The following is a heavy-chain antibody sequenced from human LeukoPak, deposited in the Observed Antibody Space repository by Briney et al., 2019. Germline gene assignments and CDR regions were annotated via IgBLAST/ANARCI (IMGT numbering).Heavy chain of an antibody. Sequence: ASVKVSCRASGYTFTGYYMHWVRQAPGQGLEWMGWINPNSGGTNYAQKFQGRVTMTRDTPISTAYMELSRPRSDDTAVYYCARDLSSGSDLDYWGQGTLVTVSS. V-gene: IGHV1-2*02. J-gene: IGHJ4*02. CDR3: ARDLSSGSDLDY. CDR2: INPNSGGT. CDR1: GYTFTGYY. D-gene: IGHD6-19*01.